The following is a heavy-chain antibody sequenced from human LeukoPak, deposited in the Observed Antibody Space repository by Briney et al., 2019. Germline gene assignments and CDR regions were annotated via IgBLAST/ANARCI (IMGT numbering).Heavy chain of an antibody. CDR2: IYASGST. CDR1: GGSISSGGYY. CDR3: AGGLDSGSYYYYYYGMDV. Sequence: PSETLSLTCTVSGGSISSGGYYWSWIRQPAGKGLECIGRIYASGSTNYNPSLKSRVTMSVDTSKNQFSLKLSSVTAADTAVYYCAGGLDSGSYYYYYYGMDVWGQGTTVTVSS. J-gene: IGHJ6*02. D-gene: IGHD1-26*01. V-gene: IGHV4-61*02.